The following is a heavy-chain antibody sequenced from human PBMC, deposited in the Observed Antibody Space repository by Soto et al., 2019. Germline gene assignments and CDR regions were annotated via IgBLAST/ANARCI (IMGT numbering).Heavy chain of an antibody. CDR1: GFTFSDYY. J-gene: IGHJ4*02. CDR3: ARESELLWFGELPVDY. Sequence: QVQLVESGGGLVKPGGSLRLSCAASGFTFSDYYMSWIRQAPGKGLEWVSYISSSGSTIYYADSVTGRFTISRDNAKNSLYLQMSSLRAEDTAVYYCARESELLWFGELPVDYWGQGTLVTVSS. D-gene: IGHD3-10*01. V-gene: IGHV3-11*01. CDR2: ISSSGSTI.